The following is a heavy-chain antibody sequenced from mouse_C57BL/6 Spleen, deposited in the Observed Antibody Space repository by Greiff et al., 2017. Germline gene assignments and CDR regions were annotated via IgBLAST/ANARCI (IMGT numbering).Heavy chain of an antibody. CDR2: SRNKANDYTT. V-gene: IGHV7-1*01. CDR3: ARDADQGYFDY. CDR1: GFTFSDFY. Sequence: EVQGVESGGGLVQSGRSLRLSCATSGFTFSDFYMEWVRQAPGKGLEWIAASRNKANDYTTEYSASVKGRFIVSRDTSQSILYLQMNALRAEDTAIYYCARDADQGYFDYWGQGTTLTVSS. J-gene: IGHJ2*01.